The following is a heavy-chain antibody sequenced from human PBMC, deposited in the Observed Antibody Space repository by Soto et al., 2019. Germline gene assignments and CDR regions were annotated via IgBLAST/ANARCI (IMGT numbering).Heavy chain of an antibody. CDR1: GGSFSGYY. Sequence: SETLSLTCAVYGGSFSGYYWSWIRQPPGKGLEWIGEINHSGSTNYNPSLKSRVTISVDTSKNLFSLKLSSVTAADTAVYYCARRSSSWYRDYFDYWGQGTLVTVSS. CDR2: INHSGST. V-gene: IGHV4-34*01. D-gene: IGHD6-13*01. CDR3: ARRSSSWYRDYFDY. J-gene: IGHJ4*02.